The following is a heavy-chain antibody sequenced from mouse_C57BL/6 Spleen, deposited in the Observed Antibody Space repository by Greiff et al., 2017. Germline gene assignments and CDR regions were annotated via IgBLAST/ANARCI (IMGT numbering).Heavy chain of an antibody. CDR2: ISSGSSTI. D-gene: IGHD2-4*01. CDR1: GFTFSDYG. J-gene: IGHJ3*01. Sequence: EVNVVESGGGLVKPGGSLKLSCAASGFTFSDYGMHWVRQAPEKGLEWVAYISSGSSTIYYADTVKGRFTISRDNAKNTLFLQMTSLRSEDTAMYYCARNYDYDDLFVAYWGQGTLVTVSA. V-gene: IGHV5-17*01. CDR3: ARNYDYDDLFVAY.